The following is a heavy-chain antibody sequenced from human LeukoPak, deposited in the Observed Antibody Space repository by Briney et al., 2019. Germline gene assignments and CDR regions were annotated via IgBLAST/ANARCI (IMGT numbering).Heavy chain of an antibody. CDR1: GGSISSGDYY. CDR2: IYYSGST. J-gene: IGHJ6*02. CDR3: ARDGGPPRASLYSGSYSDGMDV. D-gene: IGHD1-26*01. Sequence: SQTLSLTCTVSGGSISSGDYYWSWIRQPPGKGLEWIGYIYYSGSTNYNPSLKSRVTISVDTSKNQFSLKLSSVTAADTAVYYCARDGGPPRASLYSGSYSDGMDVWGQGTTVTVSS. V-gene: IGHV4-61*08.